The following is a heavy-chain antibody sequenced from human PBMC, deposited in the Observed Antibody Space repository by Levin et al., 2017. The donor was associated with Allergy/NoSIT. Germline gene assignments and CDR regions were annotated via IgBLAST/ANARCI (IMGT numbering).Heavy chain of an antibody. D-gene: IGHD2-15*01. CDR3: VRGSFCSGGSCYSIWFDP. CDR2: INHSGNT. CDR1: GGSFSGYY. J-gene: IGHJ5*02. Sequence: SQTLSLTCAVYGGSFSGYYWSWIRQPPGKGLEWIGEINHSGNTNYNPSLKSRATISVDTSKNQFSLKLSSVTAADTAVYYCVRGSFCSGGSCYSIWFDPWGQGTLVTVSS. V-gene: IGHV4-34*01.